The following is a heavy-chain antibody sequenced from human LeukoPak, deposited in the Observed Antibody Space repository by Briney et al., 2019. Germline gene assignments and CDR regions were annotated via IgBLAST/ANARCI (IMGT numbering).Heavy chain of an antibody. CDR2: ISGSGGST. D-gene: IGHD3-9*01. Sequence: PGGSLRLSCAASGFTFSSYAMSWVRQAPGKGLEWVSAISGSGGSTYYADSVKGRFTISRDNARNTVFLQMNSLRAEDTAVYYCARDFDMGITPGDDFDFWGQGTLVTVSS. CDR1: GFTFSSYA. J-gene: IGHJ4*02. CDR3: ARDFDMGITPGDDFDF. V-gene: IGHV3-23*01.